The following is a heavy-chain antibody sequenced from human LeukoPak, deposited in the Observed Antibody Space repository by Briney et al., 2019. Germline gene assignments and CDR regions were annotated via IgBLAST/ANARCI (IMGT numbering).Heavy chain of an antibody. J-gene: IGHJ4*02. CDR2: ISYDGSNK. Sequence: GRSLRLSCAASGFNFSSYGMHWVRQAPGKGLEWVAVISYDGSNKYYADSVKGRFTISRDNSKNTLYLQMNSLRAEDTAVYYCAKETRVAGFDDWGQGTLVTVSS. V-gene: IGHV3-30*18. CDR1: GFNFSSYG. CDR3: AKETRVAGFDD. D-gene: IGHD6-13*01.